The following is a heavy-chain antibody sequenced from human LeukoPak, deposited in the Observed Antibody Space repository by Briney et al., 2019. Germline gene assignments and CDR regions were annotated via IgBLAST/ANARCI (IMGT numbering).Heavy chain of an antibody. V-gene: IGHV4-4*07. Sequence: PSETLSLTCTVSGGSISSYYWSWIRQPAGKGLEWIGRIYTSGSTNYNPSLKSRVTISVDTSKNQFSLKLSSVTAADTAVYYCARDYVSNQGLYYYYYMDVWGKGTTVTVSS. CDR2: IYTSGST. CDR3: ARDYVSNQGLYYYYYMDV. D-gene: IGHD4-11*01. J-gene: IGHJ6*03. CDR1: GGSISSYY.